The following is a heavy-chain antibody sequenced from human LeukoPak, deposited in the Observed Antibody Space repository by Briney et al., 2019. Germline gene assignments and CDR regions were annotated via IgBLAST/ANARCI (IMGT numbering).Heavy chain of an antibody. Sequence: SETLSLTCTVSGGSISSSSYYWGWIRQPPGKGLEWIGSIYYSGSTYYNPSLKSRVTISVDTSKNQFSLKLSSVTAADTAVYYCARAPYCSGGSCYSREFHYYYGMDVWGQGTTVTVSS. J-gene: IGHJ6*02. CDR1: GGSISSSSYY. CDR2: IYYSGST. D-gene: IGHD2-15*01. CDR3: ARAPYCSGGSCYSREFHYYYGMDV. V-gene: IGHV4-39*01.